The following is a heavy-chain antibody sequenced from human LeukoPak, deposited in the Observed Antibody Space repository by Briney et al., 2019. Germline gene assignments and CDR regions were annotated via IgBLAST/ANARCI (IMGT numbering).Heavy chain of an antibody. CDR3: ARENVEMATGNAFDI. Sequence: ASVKVSCKASGYTFTSYYMHWVRQTPGQGLEWMGIINPSGGTTSYAQKFQGRVTMTRDTATSTVYMELSSLRSEDTAVYYCARENVEMATGNAFDIWGQGTMVTVSS. CDR2: INPSGGTT. D-gene: IGHD5-24*01. CDR1: GYTFTSYY. V-gene: IGHV1-46*01. J-gene: IGHJ3*02.